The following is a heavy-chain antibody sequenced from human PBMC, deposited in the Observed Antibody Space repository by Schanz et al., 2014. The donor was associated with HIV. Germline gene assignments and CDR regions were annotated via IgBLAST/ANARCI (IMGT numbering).Heavy chain of an antibody. D-gene: IGHD2-15*01. CDR3: ARDEGRYCRGGSCYYNGMDV. CDR1: GFIFSRYG. Sequence: QVQLVESGGGVVQPGRSLRLSCAASGFIFSRYGMYWVRQAPGKGLEGAAVIWHDGSNKYYADSVKGRFSISRDNSKNTVYLQMNSLRAEDTAVYYCARDEGRYCRGGSCYYNGMDVWGQGTTVTVSS. V-gene: IGHV3-33*01. J-gene: IGHJ6*02. CDR2: IWHDGSNK.